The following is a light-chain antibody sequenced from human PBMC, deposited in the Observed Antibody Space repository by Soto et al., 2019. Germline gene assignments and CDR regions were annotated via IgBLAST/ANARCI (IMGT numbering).Light chain of an antibody. Sequence: QSALTQPASVSGSPGQSIAISCTGTSSDVGAHNYVSWYQQHPGKVPKLVIYDVTNRPSGVSDRFSGSKSGNTASLTIPGLQAEDEADYYCSSYTSNTTPYVFGTGTKVTVL. V-gene: IGLV2-14*01. J-gene: IGLJ1*01. CDR3: SSYTSNTTPYV. CDR1: SSDVGAHNY. CDR2: DVT.